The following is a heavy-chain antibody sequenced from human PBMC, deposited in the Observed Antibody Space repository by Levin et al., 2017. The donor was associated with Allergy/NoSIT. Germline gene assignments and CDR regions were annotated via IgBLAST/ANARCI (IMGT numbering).Heavy chain of an antibody. Sequence: SQTLSLTCAVYGGSFSGYYWSWIRQPPGKGLEWIGEINHSGSTNYNPSLKSRVTISVDTSKNQFSLKLSSVTAADTAVYYCARGVIGGWELFSAFDIWGQGTMVTVSS. J-gene: IGHJ3*02. CDR1: GGSFSGYY. CDR3: ARGVIGGWELFSAFDI. CDR2: INHSGST. D-gene: IGHD1-26*01. V-gene: IGHV4-34*01.